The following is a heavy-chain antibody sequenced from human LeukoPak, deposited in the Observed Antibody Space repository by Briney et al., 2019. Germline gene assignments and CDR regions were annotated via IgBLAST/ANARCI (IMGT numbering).Heavy chain of an antibody. V-gene: IGHV4-39*01. CDR2: IYYSGST. J-gene: IGHJ5*02. Sequence: SETLSLTCTVPGGSISSSSYYWGWIRQPPGKGLEWLGRIYYSGSTYYNPSLKSRVTISVDTSKNQFSLKLSSVTAADTAVYYCARDLGIAVAKTISTWFDPWGQGTLVTVSS. CDR1: GGSISSSSYY. CDR3: ARDLGIAVAKTISTWFDP. D-gene: IGHD6-19*01.